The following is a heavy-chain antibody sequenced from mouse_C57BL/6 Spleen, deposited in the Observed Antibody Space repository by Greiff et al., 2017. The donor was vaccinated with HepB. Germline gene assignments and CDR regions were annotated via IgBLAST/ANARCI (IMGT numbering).Heavy chain of an antibody. CDR2: IDPSDSET. J-gene: IGHJ3*01. CDR3: AKGGYGTPFAY. CDR1: GYTFTRYW. D-gene: IGHD2-1*01. Sequence: QVQLQQPGAELVRPGSSVKLSCKASGYTFTRYWMHWVKQRPIQGLEWIGNIDPSDSETHYNQKFKDKATLTVDKSSSTAYMQLSSLTSEDSAVYYCAKGGYGTPFAYWGQGTLVTVSA. V-gene: IGHV1-52*01.